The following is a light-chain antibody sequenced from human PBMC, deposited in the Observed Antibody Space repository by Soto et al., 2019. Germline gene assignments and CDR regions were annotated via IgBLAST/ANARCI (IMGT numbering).Light chain of an antibody. Sequence: EIVMTQSPATLSVSPGERATLSCRASQSVSSNLAWYQQKPGQAPRLLIYGASTRATGIPARFSVSVSGTEFTLTISSLQSEDFAVYYCQQYNNWPPLTFGQGTKVEIK. V-gene: IGKV3-15*01. CDR1: QSVSSN. CDR2: GAS. CDR3: QQYNNWPPLT. J-gene: IGKJ1*01.